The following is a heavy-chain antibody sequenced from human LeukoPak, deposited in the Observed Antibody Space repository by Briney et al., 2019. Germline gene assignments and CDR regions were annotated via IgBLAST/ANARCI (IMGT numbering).Heavy chain of an antibody. D-gene: IGHD2-2*01. Sequence: SVKVSCKASGYTFPSYFMHWVRQAPGQGLEWMGGIIPIFGTANYAQKFQGRVTITADESTSTAYMELSSLRSEDTAVYYCAREQCSSTSCFPNYYYYGMDVWGQGTTVTVSS. CDR3: AREQCSSTSCFPNYYYYGMDV. V-gene: IGHV1-69*13. CDR2: IIPIFGTA. CDR1: GYTFPSYF. J-gene: IGHJ6*02.